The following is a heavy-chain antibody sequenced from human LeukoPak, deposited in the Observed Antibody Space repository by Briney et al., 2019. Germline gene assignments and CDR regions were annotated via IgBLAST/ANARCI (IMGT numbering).Heavy chain of an antibody. CDR3: ARDLTARVSFDY. V-gene: IGHV4-4*07. Sequence: ETLSPTCSVSGVSVTNYYWSWVRQPAGKGLEWMGRNYPTGDTNYNPSLKSRVTMSVDMSKNHLSLKLTSVTAADAAVYYCARDLTARVSFDYWGQGILVSVSS. CDR1: GVSVTNYY. D-gene: IGHD2-21*01. J-gene: IGHJ4*02. CDR2: NYPTGDT.